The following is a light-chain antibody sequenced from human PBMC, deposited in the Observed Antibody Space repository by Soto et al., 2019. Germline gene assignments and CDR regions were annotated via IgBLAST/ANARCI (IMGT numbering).Light chain of an antibody. CDR3: QQFSSYPLT. J-gene: IGKJ4*02. CDR1: QSVSSY. V-gene: IGKV3-11*01. CDR2: DAS. Sequence: EIVLTQSPATLSLSPGERANLSCRASQSVSSYLAWYQQKPGPAPRLLIYDASSRATGIPDRFSGGGSGTDFTLTISRLEPEEFAVYYCQQFSSYPLTFGGGTKVDIK.